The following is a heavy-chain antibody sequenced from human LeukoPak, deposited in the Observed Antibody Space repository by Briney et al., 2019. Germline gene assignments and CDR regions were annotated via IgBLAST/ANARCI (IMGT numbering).Heavy chain of an antibody. V-gene: IGHV4-34*01. CDR1: GGSFSGYY. Sequence: SETLSLTCAVYGGSFSGYYWSWIRQPPGKGLEWIGEINHSGSTNYNPSLESRVTISVDTSKNQFSLKLSSVTAADTAVYYCARLGYSGYGHYYYYMDVWGKGTTVTISS. J-gene: IGHJ6*03. D-gene: IGHD5-12*01. CDR3: ARLGYSGYGHYYYYMDV. CDR2: INHSGST.